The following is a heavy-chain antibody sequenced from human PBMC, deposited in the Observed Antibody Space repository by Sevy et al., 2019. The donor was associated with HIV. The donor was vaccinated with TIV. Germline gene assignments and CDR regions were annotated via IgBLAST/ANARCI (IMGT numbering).Heavy chain of an antibody. V-gene: IGHV3-73*01. Sequence: GGSLRLSCAASGFTFSGSAMHWVRQASGKGLEWVGRIRSKANSYATAYAASVKGRFTISRDDSKNTVYLQMNSLKTEDTAVYYCTRLDCSGGSCYFDYWGQGTLVTVSS. CDR3: TRLDCSGGSCYFDY. CDR2: IRSKANSYAT. J-gene: IGHJ4*02. D-gene: IGHD2-15*01. CDR1: GFTFSGSA.